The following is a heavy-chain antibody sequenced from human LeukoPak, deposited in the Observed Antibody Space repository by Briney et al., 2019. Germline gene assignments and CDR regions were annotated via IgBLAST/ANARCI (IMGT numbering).Heavy chain of an antibody. CDR2: ISGSGGST. D-gene: IGHD5-18*01. CDR3: AKDSEWIHLWFDY. V-gene: IGHV3-23*01. CDR1: GFTFRNYA. Sequence: GGSLRLSCAASGFTFRNYAMTWVRQAPGKGLEWVSGISGSGGSTYSADSVKGRFTISRDNSKNTLYLKMNSLSAEDTAVYYCAKDSEWIHLWFDYWGQGTLVTVSS. J-gene: IGHJ4*02.